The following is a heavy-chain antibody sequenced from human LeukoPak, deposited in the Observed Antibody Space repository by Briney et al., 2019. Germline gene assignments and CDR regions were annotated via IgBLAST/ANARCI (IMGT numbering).Heavy chain of an antibody. CDR1: GSRFTSYW. CDR2: IYTGESDN. CDR3: ARLGQHTARLHF. J-gene: IGHJ4*02. V-gene: IGHV5-51*01. Sequence: GASLKISWKGSGSRFTSYWIGGGRQMPGKGLEGMGIIYTGESDNRYSPSFQGQLTISADKSISTPYLQWSSLKASHTAMYYCARLGQHTARLHFWGQGTLVTVSS. D-gene: IGHD5-18*01.